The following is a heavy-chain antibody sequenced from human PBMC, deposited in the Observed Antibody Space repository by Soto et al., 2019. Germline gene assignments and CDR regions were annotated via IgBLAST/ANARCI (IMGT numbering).Heavy chain of an antibody. CDR1: GCSITNNDYY. CDR2: IHYSGGA. D-gene: IGHD3-10*01. Sequence: ETLSLTCIVSGCSITNNDYYWGCIRRPPGKGLEWIGTIHYSGGASYNPSLKSRVIISADTSKNQFSLRLSSVTAADTAVYYCARRTPLYASESSRFDPWGQGALVTVSS. CDR3: ARRTPLYASESSRFDP. V-gene: IGHV4-39*01. J-gene: IGHJ5*02.